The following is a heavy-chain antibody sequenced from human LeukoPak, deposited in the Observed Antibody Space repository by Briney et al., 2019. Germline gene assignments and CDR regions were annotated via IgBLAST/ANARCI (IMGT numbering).Heavy chain of an antibody. V-gene: IGHV4-39*01. CDR1: GGSISSSSYY. CDR2: IYYSGST. D-gene: IGHD3-10*01. CDR3: ARLVRGVIKEIDY. Sequence: ETLSLTCTVSGGSISSSSYYWGWIRQPPGKGLEWIGSIYYSGSTYYNPSLKSRVTISVDTSKNQFSLKLSSVTAADTAVYYCARLVRGVIKEIDYWGQGTLVTVSS. J-gene: IGHJ4*02.